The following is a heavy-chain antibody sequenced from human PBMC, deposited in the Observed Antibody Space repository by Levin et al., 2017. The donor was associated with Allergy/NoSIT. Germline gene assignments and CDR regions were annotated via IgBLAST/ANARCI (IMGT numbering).Heavy chain of an antibody. CDR3: AKDQEDCSSTSCYLRNYFDY. Sequence: GGSLRLSCAASGFSFSSYGMHWVRQAPGKGLEWVAVVSYDGSDKFYADSVKGRFTISRDNSKNTLYLQMNSLRAEDTAVYYCAKDQEDCSSTSCYLRNYFDYWGQGTLVTVSS. V-gene: IGHV3-30*18. CDR1: GFSFSSYG. J-gene: IGHJ4*02. CDR2: VSYDGSDK. D-gene: IGHD2-2*01.